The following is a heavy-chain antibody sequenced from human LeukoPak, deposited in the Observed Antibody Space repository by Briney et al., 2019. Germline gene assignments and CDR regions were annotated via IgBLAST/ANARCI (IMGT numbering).Heavy chain of an antibody. CDR2: IKQDGSEK. Sequence: GGSLRLSCAASGFTFSSYWMSWVRQAPGKGLEWVANIKQDGSEKYYVDSVKGRFTISRDNAKNSLYLQMNSLRAEDTALYYCARAFPRTYYYDSSGYRFDYWGQGTLVTVSS. V-gene: IGHV3-7*03. CDR3: ARAFPRTYYYDSSGYRFDY. D-gene: IGHD3-22*01. J-gene: IGHJ4*02. CDR1: GFTFSSYW.